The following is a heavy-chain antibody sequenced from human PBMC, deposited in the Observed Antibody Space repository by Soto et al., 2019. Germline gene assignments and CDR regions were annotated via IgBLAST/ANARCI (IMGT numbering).Heavy chain of an antibody. V-gene: IGHV3-7*05. CDR3: VSGADY. CDR2: IKQDGSEK. Sequence: GGSLRLSCAASGLRFSSYWMTWVRQAPGKGLEWVANIKQDGSEKYYVGSVKGRFTISRDNAKNSLYLQMNSLRAEDTAVYYCVSGADYWGQGTLVTVSS. CDR1: GLRFSSYW. J-gene: IGHJ4*02.